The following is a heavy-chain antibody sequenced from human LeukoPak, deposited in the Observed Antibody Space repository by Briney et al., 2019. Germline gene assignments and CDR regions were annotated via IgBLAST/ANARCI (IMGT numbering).Heavy chain of an antibody. J-gene: IGHJ6*03. CDR3: ARDLYVYMDV. CDR2: IYNDGSN. V-gene: IGHV4-38-2*02. CDR1: GFSISGAYF. Sequence: PSETLSLTCSVSGFSISGAYFWAWARQTPGKGLEWIGSIYNDGSNHHNPSLWSRVTISVDTSKNTFSLRLTSMTAADTAVYYCARDLYVYMDVWGKGTTVTVSS. D-gene: IGHD3-16*01.